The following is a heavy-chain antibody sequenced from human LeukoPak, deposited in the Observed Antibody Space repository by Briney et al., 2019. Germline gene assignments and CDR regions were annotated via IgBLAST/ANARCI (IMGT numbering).Heavy chain of an antibody. Sequence: GGSLRLSCVASGLSFGSYWMDWVRQAPGKGLEWVANIRKDGGDIHYVDSVKGRFTISRDNAKNSVYLQMHSLRAEDTAMYYCARDAIGDFSYWGQGIVDTVSS. J-gene: IGHJ4*02. CDR1: GLSFGSYW. CDR3: ARDAIGDFSY. CDR2: IRKDGGDI. V-gene: IGHV3-7*01. D-gene: IGHD3-16*02.